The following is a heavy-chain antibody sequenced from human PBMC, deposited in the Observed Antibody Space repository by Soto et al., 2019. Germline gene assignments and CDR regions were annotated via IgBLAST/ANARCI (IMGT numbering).Heavy chain of an antibody. V-gene: IGHV1-18*01. D-gene: IGHD3-10*01. CDR3: ARDPPRYGAGRYGMDV. J-gene: IGHJ6*02. CDR1: GYTFTSYG. Sequence: QVQLVQSGAEVKKPGASVKVSCKASGYTFTSYGISWVRQAPGQGLEWMGWISAYNGNTNYAQKLQGRVTMTTDTYTSTAYMELRSLRSDDTAVYYCARDPPRYGAGRYGMDVWGQGTTVTVSS. CDR2: ISAYNGNT.